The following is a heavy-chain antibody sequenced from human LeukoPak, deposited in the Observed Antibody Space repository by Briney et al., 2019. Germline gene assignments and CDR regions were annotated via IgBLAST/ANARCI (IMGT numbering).Heavy chain of an antibody. CDR3: ARDVGSGSKAFDI. V-gene: IGHV3-64*01. CDR2: ITTNGGNT. CDR1: GFTFSSYA. D-gene: IGHD3-10*01. J-gene: IGHJ3*02. Sequence: GGSLRLSCAASGFTFSSYAMFWVRQAPGMGLEYVSTITTNGGNTLYANSVKGRFTVSRDNSKNTLYLQMGSLRAEDMAVYYCARDVGSGSKAFDIWGQGTMVTVSS.